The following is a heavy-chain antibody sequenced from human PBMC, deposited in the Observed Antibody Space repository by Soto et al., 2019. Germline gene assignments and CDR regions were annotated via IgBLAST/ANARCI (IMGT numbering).Heavy chain of an antibody. V-gene: IGHV4-34*01. D-gene: IGHD3-9*01. CDR1: GGSFTNYY. CDR2: INHSGST. Sequence: QVHLQQWGAGLLKPSETLSLTCAVYGGSFTNYYWSWIRQPPGKGLEWIGEINHSGSTKFDPSLKSRVTISVDTSKNQFSLKLTSVTAADTAVYYCASETYDILTGYYTDYWDQGTLVTVSS. J-gene: IGHJ4*02. CDR3: ASETYDILTGYYTDY.